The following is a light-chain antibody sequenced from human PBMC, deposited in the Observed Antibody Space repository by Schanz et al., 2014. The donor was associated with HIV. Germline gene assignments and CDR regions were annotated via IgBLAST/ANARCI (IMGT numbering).Light chain of an antibody. J-gene: IGKJ4*01. Sequence: EIVLTQSPGTLSLSPGERATLSCRASQSVSAGYLAWYQQKPGQAPRLLIYGASSRATGIPARFSGSGSGTDFTLTSSSLEPEDFAVYYCQQYGSSSTFGGGTKVEIK. CDR2: GAS. CDR3: QQYGSSST. CDR1: QSVSAGY. V-gene: IGKV3-20*01.